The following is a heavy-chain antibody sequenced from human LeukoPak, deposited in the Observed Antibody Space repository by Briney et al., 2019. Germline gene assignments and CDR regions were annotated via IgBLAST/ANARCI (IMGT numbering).Heavy chain of an antibody. Sequence: PSETLSLTCTVSGGSISSSSYYWGWIRQPPGKGLEWIGSIYYSGSTYHNPSLKSRVTISVDTSKNQFSLKLSSMTAADTAVYYCARSGDYDSSGYYFPDAFDIWGQGTMVTVSS. CDR2: IYYSGST. D-gene: IGHD3-22*01. CDR3: ARSGDYDSSGYYFPDAFDI. V-gene: IGHV4-39*07. J-gene: IGHJ3*02. CDR1: GGSISSSSYY.